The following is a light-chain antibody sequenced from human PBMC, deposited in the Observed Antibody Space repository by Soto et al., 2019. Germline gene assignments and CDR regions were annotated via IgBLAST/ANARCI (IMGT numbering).Light chain of an antibody. CDR2: LTS. CDR1: QSLLQSNGYTY. J-gene: IGKJ1*01. V-gene: IGKV2-28*01. CDR3: MQALQTPPWT. Sequence: DIVMTQSPLSLPVTPGEPASISCRSSQSLLQSNGYTYLDWYLQKSGQSPQLLIYLTSIRASGVPDRLNGSGSGTDFTLKISKVEAEDVGVYYCMQALQTPPWTFGQGTKVDIX.